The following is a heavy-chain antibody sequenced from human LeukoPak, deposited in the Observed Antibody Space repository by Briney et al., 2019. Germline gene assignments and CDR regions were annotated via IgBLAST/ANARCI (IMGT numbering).Heavy chain of an antibody. CDR2: ISPNSNNI. J-gene: IGHJ4*02. Sequence: PGGSLRLSCAAAGFTFSDRYLSWIRQAPAKGMEWIAYISPNSNNIQYADSVKGRFTISRDDSKSIAYLQMNSLKNEDTAVYYCTRDLPYYYDSSGYSGYWGQGTLVTVSS. D-gene: IGHD3-22*01. CDR3: TRDLPYYYDSSGYSGY. CDR1: GFTFSDRY. V-gene: IGHV3-11*05.